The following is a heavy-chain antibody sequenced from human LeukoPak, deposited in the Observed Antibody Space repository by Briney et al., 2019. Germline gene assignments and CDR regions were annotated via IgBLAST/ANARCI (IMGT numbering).Heavy chain of an antibody. Sequence: GGSLRLSCVASGFTFSSYSMNWVRQAPGKGLEWVSSISSSSSYIYYADSVKGRFTISRDNAKNSLYLQMNSLRAEDTAVYYCARGKYQLLQRGRSQFDYWGQGTLVTVSS. CDR3: ARGKYQLLQRGRSQFDY. CDR2: ISSSSSYI. D-gene: IGHD2-2*01. J-gene: IGHJ4*02. V-gene: IGHV3-21*01. CDR1: GFTFSSYS.